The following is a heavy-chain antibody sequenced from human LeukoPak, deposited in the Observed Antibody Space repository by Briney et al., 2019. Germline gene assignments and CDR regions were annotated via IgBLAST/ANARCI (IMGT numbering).Heavy chain of an antibody. J-gene: IGHJ4*02. D-gene: IGHD5-24*01. CDR2: INPSGGST. V-gene: IGHV1-46*01. CDR3: ARGGRDGYNFPPPYFDY. CDR1: GYTFTSYY. Sequence: ASVKVSCKASGYTFTSYYMHWVRQAPGQGLEWMGIINPSGGSTSYAQKFQGRVTMTRDTSTSTVYMELSSLRSEDTAVYYSARGGRDGYNFPPPYFDYWGQGTLVTVSS.